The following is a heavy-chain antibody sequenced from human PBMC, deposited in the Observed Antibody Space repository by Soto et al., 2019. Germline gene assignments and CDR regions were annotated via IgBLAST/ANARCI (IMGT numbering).Heavy chain of an antibody. CDR2: IYYSGST. V-gene: IGHV4-39*02. CDR3: ARDSPGYGDYVLFDY. Sequence: SETLSLTCTVSGGSISSSSYYWGWIRQPPGKGLEWIGSIYYSGSTYYNPSLKSRVTISVDTSKNQFSLKLSSVTAADTAVYYCARDSPGYGDYVLFDYWGQGTLVTSPQ. CDR1: GGSISSSSYY. D-gene: IGHD4-17*01. J-gene: IGHJ4*02.